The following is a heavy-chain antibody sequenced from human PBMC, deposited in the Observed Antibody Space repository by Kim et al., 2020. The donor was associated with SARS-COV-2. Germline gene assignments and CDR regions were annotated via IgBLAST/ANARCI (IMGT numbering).Heavy chain of an antibody. V-gene: IGHV3-21*01. Sequence: GGSLRLSCAASGFTFSSYSMNWVRQAPGKGLEWVSSISSSSSYIYYADSVKGRFTISRDNAKNSLYLQMNSLRAEDTAVYYCAGLNSSGWYLSYYYYYYGMDVWGQGTTVTVSS. CDR1: GFTFSSYS. D-gene: IGHD6-19*01. J-gene: IGHJ6*02. CDR3: AGLNSSGWYLSYYYYYYGMDV. CDR2: ISSSSSYI.